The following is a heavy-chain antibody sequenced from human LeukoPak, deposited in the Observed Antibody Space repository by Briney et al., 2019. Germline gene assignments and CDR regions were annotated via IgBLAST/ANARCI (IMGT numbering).Heavy chain of an antibody. V-gene: IGHV4-34*01. D-gene: IGHD3-22*01. CDR3: ARLRAGSGYSMDWYFDL. CDR1: GGSFSGYY. Sequence: KASETLSLTCAVYGGSFSGYYWSWIRQPPGKGLEWIGEINHSGSTNYNPSLKSRVTISVDTSKNQFSLKLSSVTAADTAVYYCARLRAGSGYSMDWYFDLWGRGTLVTVSS. CDR2: INHSGST. J-gene: IGHJ2*01.